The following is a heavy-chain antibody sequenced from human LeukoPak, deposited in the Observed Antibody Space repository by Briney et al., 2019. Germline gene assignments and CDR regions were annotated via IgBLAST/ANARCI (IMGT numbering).Heavy chain of an antibody. CDR1: GDRVSDNNAA. V-gene: IGHV6-1*01. D-gene: IGHD6-13*01. CDR2: TYYKSKWHT. Sequence: SQTLSLTCAISGDRVSDNNAAWNWIRQSPSRGLEWLGGTYYKSKWHTHYAESVKGRITINPDPVRNQFSLQLNSVTAEDTAVYYCTRDFGIAADELKNYYYMDVWGKGTTVTVSS. CDR3: TRDFGIAADELKNYYYMDV. J-gene: IGHJ6*03.